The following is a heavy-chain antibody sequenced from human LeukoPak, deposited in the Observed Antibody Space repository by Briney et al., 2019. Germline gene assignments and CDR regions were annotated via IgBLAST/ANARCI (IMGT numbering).Heavy chain of an antibody. CDR2: TRNKANSYST. J-gene: IGHJ6*03. V-gene: IGHV3-72*01. D-gene: IGHD6-6*01. CDR1: GFTFSDHY. Sequence: GGSLRLSCAASGFTFSDHYMDWVRQAPGKGLEWVGRTRNKANSYSTEYAASVKGRFTISRDDSKNSLYLQMNSLRAEDTAVYYCARGEDSSSSHYYYYMDVWGKGTTVTVSS. CDR3: ARGEDSSSSHYYYYMDV.